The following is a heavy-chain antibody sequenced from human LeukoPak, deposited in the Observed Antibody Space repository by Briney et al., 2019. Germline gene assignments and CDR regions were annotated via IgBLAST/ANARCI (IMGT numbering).Heavy chain of an antibody. CDR3: ARRLYCSGGSCYWYFDL. CDR1: GGSISSYY. D-gene: IGHD2-15*01. CDR2: IYYSGST. Sequence: PSETLSLTCTVSGGSISSYYWSWIRQPPGKGLEWIGYIYYSGSTNYNPSLKSRVTISVDTSKNQFSLKLSSVTAADTAVYYCARRLYCSGGSCYWYFDLWGRGTLVTVYS. V-gene: IGHV4-59*08. J-gene: IGHJ2*01.